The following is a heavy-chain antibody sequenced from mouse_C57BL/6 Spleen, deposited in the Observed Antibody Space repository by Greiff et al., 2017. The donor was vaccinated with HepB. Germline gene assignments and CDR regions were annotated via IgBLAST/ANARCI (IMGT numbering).Heavy chain of an antibody. CDR2: ISSGSSTI. Sequence: EVKLVESGGGLVKPGGSLKLSCAASGFTFSDYGMHWVRQAPEKGLEWVAYISSGSSTIYYADTVKGRFTISSDNAKNTLFLQMTSLRSEDTAMYYCATPDVYYSYFDYWGQGTTLTVSS. CDR3: ATPDVYYSYFDY. CDR1: GFTFSDYG. D-gene: IGHD2-3*01. V-gene: IGHV5-17*01. J-gene: IGHJ2*01.